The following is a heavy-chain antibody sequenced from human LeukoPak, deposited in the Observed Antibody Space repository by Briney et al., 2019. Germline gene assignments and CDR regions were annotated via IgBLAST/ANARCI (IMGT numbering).Heavy chain of an antibody. Sequence: GGSLRLSCAASGFTFSTYAMSWIRQAPGKGLEWVSYISSSGSTIYYGDSVKGRFTISRDNAKNSLYLQMNSLRAEDTAVYYCARVHIDYYYYYMDVWGKGTTVTVSS. CDR1: GFTFSTYA. V-gene: IGHV3-11*01. CDR2: ISSSGSTI. CDR3: ARVHIDYYYYYMDV. J-gene: IGHJ6*03.